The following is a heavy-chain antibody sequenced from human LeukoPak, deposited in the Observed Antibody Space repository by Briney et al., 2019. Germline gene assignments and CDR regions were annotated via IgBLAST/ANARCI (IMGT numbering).Heavy chain of an antibody. CDR3: AREGYCSGTSCYNFNY. CDR2: INHSGSS. Sequence: SETLSLTCAVYGGSFRGYYWSWIRQPPEKGLEWIGEINHSGSSNYNPSLKSRVTISLDTSKNQFSLNLSSVTAADTAVYYCAREGYCSGTSCYNFNYWGQGTLVTVSS. V-gene: IGHV4-34*01. CDR1: GGSFRGYY. D-gene: IGHD2-2*02. J-gene: IGHJ4*02.